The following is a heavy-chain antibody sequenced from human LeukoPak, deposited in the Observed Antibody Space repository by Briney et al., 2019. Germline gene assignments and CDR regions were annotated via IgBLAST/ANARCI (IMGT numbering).Heavy chain of an antibody. J-gene: IGHJ5*02. CDR3: ARVKRNWFDP. CDR1: GGSISSSSYY. CDR2: IYYSGST. Sequence: SETLSLTCTVSGGSISSSSYYWGWIRQPPGKGLEWIGNIYYSGSTYYNPSLESRVTISVDTSKNQFSLKLSSVTAADTAVYYCARVKRNWFDPWGQGTLVTVSS. V-gene: IGHV4-39*07.